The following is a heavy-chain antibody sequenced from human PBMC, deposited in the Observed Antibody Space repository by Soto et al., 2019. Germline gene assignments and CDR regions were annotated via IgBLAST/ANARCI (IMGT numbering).Heavy chain of an antibody. Sequence: PGGSLRLSCAASGFTFSSYEMNWVRQAPGKGLEWVSYISSSGSTIYYADSVKGRFTISRDNAKNSLYPQMNSLRAEDTAVYYCARVSYCGSTSCYTGYYYYGMDVWGQGTTVTVSS. D-gene: IGHD2-2*02. CDR3: ARVSYCGSTSCYTGYYYYGMDV. V-gene: IGHV3-48*03. CDR2: ISSSGSTI. J-gene: IGHJ6*02. CDR1: GFTFSSYE.